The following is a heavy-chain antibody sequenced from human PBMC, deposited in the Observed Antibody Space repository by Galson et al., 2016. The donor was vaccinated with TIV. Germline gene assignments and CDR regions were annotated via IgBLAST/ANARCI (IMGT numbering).Heavy chain of an antibody. Sequence: SVKVSCKASGYTFTRHYMHWVRQAPGQGLGWMGIINPITGITTYAQNFQGRVTMTRDTSTSTVPMELSSLRSEDTAVYYCARWFDSSGYYYFDYWGQGSLITVSS. V-gene: IGHV1-46*01. CDR2: INPITGIT. D-gene: IGHD3-22*01. CDR3: ARWFDSSGYYYFDY. J-gene: IGHJ4*02. CDR1: GYTFTRHY.